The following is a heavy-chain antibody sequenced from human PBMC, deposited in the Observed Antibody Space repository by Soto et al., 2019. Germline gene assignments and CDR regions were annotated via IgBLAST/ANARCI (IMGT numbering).Heavy chain of an antibody. D-gene: IGHD3-10*01. CDR1: GGSISSGGYY. Sequence: QVQLQESGPGLVKPSQTLSLTCTVSGGSISSGGYYWSWIRQHPGKGLEWIGYIYYSGSTYYNPSLKSRVTISVDTSKNQFSLKLSSVTAADTAVYYCAREGYGGSGSHQSINWFDPWGQGTLVTVSS. V-gene: IGHV4-31*03. CDR3: AREGYGGSGSHQSINWFDP. J-gene: IGHJ5*02. CDR2: IYYSGST.